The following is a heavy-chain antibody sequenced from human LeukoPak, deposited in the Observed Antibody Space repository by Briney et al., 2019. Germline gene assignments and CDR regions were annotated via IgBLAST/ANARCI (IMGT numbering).Heavy chain of an antibody. CDR3: ARVRSGSERPFDY. CDR1: GGSFSGYY. Sequence: XXTLSLTCAVXGGSFSGYYWSWIRQPPGKGLEWIGEINHSGSTNYNPSLKSRVTISVDTSKNQFSLKLSSVTAADTAVYYCARVRSGSERPFDYWGQGTLVTVSS. J-gene: IGHJ4*02. V-gene: IGHV4-34*01. D-gene: IGHD3-10*01. CDR2: INHSGST.